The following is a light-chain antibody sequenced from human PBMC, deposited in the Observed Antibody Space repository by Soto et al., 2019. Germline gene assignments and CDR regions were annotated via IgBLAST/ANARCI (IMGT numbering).Light chain of an antibody. J-gene: IGKJ1*01. CDR1: QGIRND. V-gene: IGKV1-6*01. CDR3: LQDYNYPRT. Sequence: AIQLTQSPSSLSASVGDRVTITCRASQGIRNDLGWYQQKPGKAPKLLIYATSSLQSGVPSRFSGSGSGRDFTLTISSLQPEDFATYYCLQDYNYPRTFGQGTKVDIK. CDR2: ATS.